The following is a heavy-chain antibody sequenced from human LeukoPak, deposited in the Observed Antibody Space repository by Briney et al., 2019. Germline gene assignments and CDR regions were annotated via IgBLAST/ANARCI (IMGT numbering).Heavy chain of an antibody. Sequence: SETLSLTCTVSGGSISSYYWSWTRQPPGKGLEWIGYIYYSGSTNYNPSLKSRVTISVDTSKNQFSLKLSSVTAADTAVYYCARNSGPMGGNWFDPWGQGTLVTVSS. CDR1: GGSISSYY. V-gene: IGHV4-59*12. D-gene: IGHD3-10*01. CDR3: ARNSGPMGGNWFDP. J-gene: IGHJ5*02. CDR2: IYYSGST.